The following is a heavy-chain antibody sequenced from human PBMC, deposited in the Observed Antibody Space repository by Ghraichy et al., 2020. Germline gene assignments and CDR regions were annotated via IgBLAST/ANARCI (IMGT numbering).Heavy chain of an antibody. V-gene: IGHV4-61*01. D-gene: IGHD3-3*01. J-gene: IGHJ4*02. CDR2: IYYSGST. CDR1: GGSVSSRSHY. Sequence: SETLSLTCTVSGGSVSSRSHYWNWIRQPPGKGLEWIGNIYYSGSTYYNPSLKRRVTISVDTSKNQFSLKLTSVTAADTAVYYCASLSGDLAATISGVATINPFFDSWGQGSLVTVSS. CDR3: ASLSGDLAATISGVATINPFFDS.